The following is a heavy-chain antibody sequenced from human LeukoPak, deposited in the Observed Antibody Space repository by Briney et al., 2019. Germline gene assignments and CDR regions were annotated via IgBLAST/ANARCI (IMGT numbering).Heavy chain of an antibody. J-gene: IGHJ5*02. D-gene: IGHD2-2*01. CDR1: GYTFTGYG. CDR2: ISAYNGNT. V-gene: IGHV1-18*01. Sequence: ASVKVSCKASGYTFTGYGVSWVRQAPGQGLEWMGWISAYNGNTNYAQKLQGRVTMTTDTSTSTAYMELRSLRSDDTAVYYCARAREYQLLYWFDPWGQGTLVTVSS. CDR3: ARAREYQLLYWFDP.